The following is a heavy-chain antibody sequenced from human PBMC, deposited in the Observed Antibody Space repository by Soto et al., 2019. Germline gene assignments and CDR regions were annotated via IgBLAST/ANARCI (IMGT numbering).Heavy chain of an antibody. V-gene: IGHV5-51*01. CDR1: GYSFAGYW. CDR2: IYPGDSDT. J-gene: IGHJ6*02. Sequence: LGESLKICFKCSGYSFAGYWIFGVRQMPGKGLEWMGIIYPGDSDTRYSPSFQGQVTISADKSISTAYLQWSSLKASDTAMYCCARLESSGRYGMEVWGQGTTVTVSS. CDR3: ARLESSGRYGMEV. D-gene: IGHD6-19*01.